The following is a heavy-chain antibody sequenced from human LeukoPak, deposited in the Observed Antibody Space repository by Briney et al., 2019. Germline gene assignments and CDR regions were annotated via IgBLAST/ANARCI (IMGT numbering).Heavy chain of an antibody. D-gene: IGHD6-13*01. Sequence: GGSLRLSCAASGFTFSDYYMSWIRQAPGKGLEWVSYIGSSGSTIYYADSVKGRFTISRDNAENSLYLQMNSLRAEDTAVYYCARGAGSLVHYGMDVWGQGTTVTVSS. CDR2: IGSSGSTI. CDR3: ARGAGSLVHYGMDV. CDR1: GFTFSDYY. J-gene: IGHJ6*02. V-gene: IGHV3-11*01.